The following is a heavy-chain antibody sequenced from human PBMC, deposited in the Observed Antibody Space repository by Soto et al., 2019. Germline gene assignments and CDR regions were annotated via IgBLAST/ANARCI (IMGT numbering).Heavy chain of an antibody. CDR3: ARPSGGGAFDI. D-gene: IGHD2-8*02. V-gene: IGHV4-39*01. J-gene: IGHJ3*02. CDR1: GVSIGSGTNC. CDR2: IYYSGTT. Sequence: AETLCLTCTVCGVSIGSGTNCWGWLRQPPGKGLEWIGTIYYSGTTYYNPSLKSRVTISVDTSTNQFSLKLSSVTAADTAVYYCARPSGGGAFDIWGQGTMVS.